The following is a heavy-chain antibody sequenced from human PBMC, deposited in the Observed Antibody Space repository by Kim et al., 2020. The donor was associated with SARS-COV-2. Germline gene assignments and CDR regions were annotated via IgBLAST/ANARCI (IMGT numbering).Heavy chain of an antibody. CDR3: SSSTVTSFADWFDP. Sequence: ADTVKGRVTTSRDNAKNSLYLQMSSLRAEDTAVYYCSSSTVTSFADWFDPWGQGTLVTVSS. J-gene: IGHJ5*02. V-gene: IGHV3-21*01. D-gene: IGHD4-17*01.